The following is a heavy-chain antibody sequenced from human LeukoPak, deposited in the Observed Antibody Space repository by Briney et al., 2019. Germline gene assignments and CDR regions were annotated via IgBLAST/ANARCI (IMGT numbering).Heavy chain of an antibody. V-gene: IGHV3-48*04. Sequence: GGSLRLSCAASGFTFSSYWMHWVRQAPGKGLEWVSFIISSSSAIYYADSVKGRFTISRDNAKNSLYLQMNSLRAEDTAVYYCARDRSNYVIEAFDIWGQGTMVTVSS. CDR2: IISSSSAI. CDR3: ARDRSNYVIEAFDI. J-gene: IGHJ3*02. D-gene: IGHD4-11*01. CDR1: GFTFSSYW.